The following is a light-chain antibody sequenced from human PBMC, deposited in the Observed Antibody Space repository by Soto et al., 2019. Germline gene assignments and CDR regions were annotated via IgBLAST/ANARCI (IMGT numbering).Light chain of an antibody. V-gene: IGKV3D-20*01. CDR2: GAS. J-gene: IGKJ1*01. Sequence: EIVLTQSPATLSLSPGERATLSCGASQTVSSSYLAWYQHKPGLAPRLLIFGASSRATGIPDRFSGSGSGTDFTLTISRLEPEDFALYYCQQYGYSPQTFGQGTKVDIK. CDR1: QTVSSSY. CDR3: QQYGYSPQT.